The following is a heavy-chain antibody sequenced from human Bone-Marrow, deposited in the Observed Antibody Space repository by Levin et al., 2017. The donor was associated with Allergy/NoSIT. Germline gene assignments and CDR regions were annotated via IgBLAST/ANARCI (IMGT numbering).Heavy chain of an antibody. J-gene: IGHJ4*02. CDR3: AKDRVVVVGLFDY. Sequence: GSLRLSCAASGFIFKTYAMSWVRQAPGKALEWVSGISGNGDSTFYADSVKGRFTVSRDNAKDTLYLQMSNLRAEDTAIYYCAKDRVVVVGLFDYWGPGSLVTVSS. CDR1: GFIFKTYA. D-gene: IGHD2-15*01. CDR2: ISGNGDST. V-gene: IGHV3-23*01.